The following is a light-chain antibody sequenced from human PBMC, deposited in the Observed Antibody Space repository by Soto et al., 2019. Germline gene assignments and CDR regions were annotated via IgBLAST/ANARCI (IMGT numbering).Light chain of an antibody. CDR1: QDINDY. Sequence: EIQMTQSPSSLSASTGDRVTITCQASQDINDYSNWYQQKPGKAPKLLIYGASSLEVGVPSRFSGSGSGTHFTLTISSLQPEDVATYYCQQYDSLPYTFGQGTRLEIK. CDR2: GAS. V-gene: IGKV1-33*01. J-gene: IGKJ2*01. CDR3: QQYDSLPYT.